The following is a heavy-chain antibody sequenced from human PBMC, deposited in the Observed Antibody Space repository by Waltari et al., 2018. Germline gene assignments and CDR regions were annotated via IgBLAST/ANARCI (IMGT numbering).Heavy chain of an antibody. J-gene: IGHJ4*02. Sequence: EVQLVQSGAEVKKPGESLKISCKGSGYSFSSYWICWVSQMHGKGLEWRGIIYPGDSDTRYSPSFQGQVTISADKSISTAYLQWSSLKASDTAMYYCARHGSQWSHSGKIDYWGQGTLVTVSS. CDR3: ARHGSQWSHSGKIDY. CDR1: GYSFSSYW. CDR2: IYPGDSDT. V-gene: IGHV5-51*01. D-gene: IGHD3-10*01.